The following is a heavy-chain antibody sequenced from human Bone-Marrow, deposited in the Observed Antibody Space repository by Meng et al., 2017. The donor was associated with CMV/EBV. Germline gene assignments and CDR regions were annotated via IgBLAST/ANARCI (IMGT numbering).Heavy chain of an antibody. Sequence: GGSLRLSCAASRFTFSSYEMNWVRQAPGKGLEWVSYIGGSGSTIYYADSVRGRFTISRNNAKNSLFLQMNSLRAEDTAVYYCARALRFDYWGQGTLVTVSS. CDR2: IGGSGSTI. CDR1: RFTFSSYE. J-gene: IGHJ4*02. CDR3: ARALRFDY. V-gene: IGHV3-48*03.